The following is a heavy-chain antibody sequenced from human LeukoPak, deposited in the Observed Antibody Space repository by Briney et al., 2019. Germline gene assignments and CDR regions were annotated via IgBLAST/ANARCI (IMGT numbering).Heavy chain of an antibody. D-gene: IGHD3-3*01. CDR1: GGSFSGYY. V-gene: IGHV4-34*01. CDR3: ARHPLYDFRRANHFDI. CDR2: INHSGST. J-gene: IGHJ3*02. Sequence: SETLSLTCAVYGGSFSGYYWSWIRQPPGKGLEWIGEINHSGSTNYNPSLKSRVTISVDTSKNQFSLKLSSVTAADTAVYYCARHPLYDFRRANHFDIWGQGTMVTVSS.